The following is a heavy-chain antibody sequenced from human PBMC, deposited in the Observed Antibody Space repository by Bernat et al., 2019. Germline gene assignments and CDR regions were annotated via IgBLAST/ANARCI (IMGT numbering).Heavy chain of an antibody. D-gene: IGHD1-1*01. CDR3: ARDDERQDNALDV. J-gene: IGHJ3*01. CDR1: GFIFSAYA. CDR2: ITVDESQT. V-gene: IGHV3-33*05. Sequence: QVYLVESGGGVVQPGRSLRLSCAASGFIFSAYAMHWVRQSPGKGLQWVALITVDESQTHYADSVKGRVTISRDNSKNTLYLQMDSLRAEDTARYYCARDDERQDNALDVWGQGTMVTVSS.